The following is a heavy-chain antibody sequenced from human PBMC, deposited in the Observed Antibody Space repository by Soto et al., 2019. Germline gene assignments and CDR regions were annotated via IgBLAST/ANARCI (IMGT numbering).Heavy chain of an antibody. CDR1: GGSVSSGTYY. J-gene: IGHJ5*02. D-gene: IGHD2-15*01. V-gene: IGHV4-61*01. CDR3: ARDSPATMDLFDP. Sequence: QMQLQESGPGLVKPSETLSLTCSVSGGSVSSGTYYWSWIRQPPGKRLEWIGHIHYSGTTIYNPSLKSRVTISVDRSQEQFSLKLSSLTAADTAIYYCARDSPATMDLFDPWGQGTLVTVSS. CDR2: IHYSGTT.